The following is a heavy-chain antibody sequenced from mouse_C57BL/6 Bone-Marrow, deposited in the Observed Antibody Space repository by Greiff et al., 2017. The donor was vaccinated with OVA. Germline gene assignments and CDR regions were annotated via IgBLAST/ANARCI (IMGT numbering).Heavy chain of an antibody. CDR3: TRDPFYYDYSHWYFDV. CDR1: GYTFTDYE. CDR2: IDPETGGT. V-gene: IGHV1-15*01. Sequence: QVQLQQSGAELVRPGASVTLSCKASGYTFTDYEMHWVKQTPVHGLEWIGAIDPETGGTAYNQKFKGKAILTADKSSSTAYMELRSLTSEDSAVYYCTRDPFYYDYSHWYFDVWGTGTTVTVSS. D-gene: IGHD2-4*01. J-gene: IGHJ1*03.